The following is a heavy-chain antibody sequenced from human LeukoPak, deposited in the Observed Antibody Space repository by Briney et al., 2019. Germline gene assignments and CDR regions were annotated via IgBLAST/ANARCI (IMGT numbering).Heavy chain of an antibody. J-gene: IGHJ4*02. CDR1: GGSISSGGYF. Sequence: PSETLSLTCTVSGGSISSGGYFWSWIRQHPGKGLEWIGYIYHSGSTYYSPSLKSRVTISVDTSKNQFSLKLNSVTAADTAVYYCASLSGFYLDWGQGTLVTVSS. CDR2: IYHSGST. CDR3: ASLSGFYLD. V-gene: IGHV4-31*03. D-gene: IGHD3-22*01.